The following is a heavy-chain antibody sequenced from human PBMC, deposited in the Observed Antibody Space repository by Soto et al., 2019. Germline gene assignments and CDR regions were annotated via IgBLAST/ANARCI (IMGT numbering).Heavy chain of an antibody. CDR1: GFTFSSYS. CDR3: AREDYGDYAGHFDY. V-gene: IGHV3-21*01. D-gene: IGHD4-17*01. J-gene: IGHJ4*02. CDR2: ISSSSSYI. Sequence: GGSLRLSCAASGFTFSSYSMNWVRQAPGKGLEWVSSISSSSSYIYYADSVKGRFTISRDNAKNSLYLQMNSLRAEDTAVYYCAREDYGDYAGHFDYWGQGTLVTVSS.